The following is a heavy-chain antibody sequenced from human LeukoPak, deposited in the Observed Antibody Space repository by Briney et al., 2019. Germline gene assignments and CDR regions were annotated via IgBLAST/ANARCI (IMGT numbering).Heavy chain of an antibody. CDR1: GRSFSGYY. CDR3: ARHDSSGHYNAFDI. CDR2: INHSGIT. D-gene: IGHD3-22*01. J-gene: IGHJ3*02. Sequence: PSETLSLTCAVYGRSFSGYYWTWIRQTPGKGLEWIGEINHSGITDYNPSLKSRVTISVDTSKNQLSLKLSSVTAVDTAVYYCARHDSSGHYNAFDIWGQGTMVTVSS. V-gene: IGHV4-34*01.